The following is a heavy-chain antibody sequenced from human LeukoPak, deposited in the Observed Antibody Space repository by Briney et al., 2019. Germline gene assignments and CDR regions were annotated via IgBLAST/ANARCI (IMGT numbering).Heavy chain of an antibody. CDR2: ISGSGGST. CDR1: GFTFSSYA. Sequence: AGGSLRLSCAASGFTFSSYAMSWVRQAPGKGLEWVSAISGSGGSTYYADSVKGRLTISRDNSKNTLYLQMNSLRAEDTTVYYCAKGRAITMLDAFDIWGQGTMVTVSS. J-gene: IGHJ3*02. D-gene: IGHD3-10*01. CDR3: AKGRAITMLDAFDI. V-gene: IGHV3-23*01.